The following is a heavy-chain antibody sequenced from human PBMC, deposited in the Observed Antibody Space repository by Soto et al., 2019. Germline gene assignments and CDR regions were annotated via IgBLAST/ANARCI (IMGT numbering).Heavy chain of an antibody. CDR1: GFTFSSYG. CDR3: AKDLLEEPADYYDTKTDGFEI. CDR2: IWYDGTNK. J-gene: IGHJ3*02. Sequence: QSGGSRRLSCAASGFTFSSYGMHWVRQAPGKGLEWVAVIWYDGTNKYYADSVKGRFTISRENSKNTLYMQMNSLRAEDTAIYYCAKDLLEEPADYYDTKTDGFEIWGRGTMGTVS. V-gene: IGHV3-33*06. D-gene: IGHD3-22*01.